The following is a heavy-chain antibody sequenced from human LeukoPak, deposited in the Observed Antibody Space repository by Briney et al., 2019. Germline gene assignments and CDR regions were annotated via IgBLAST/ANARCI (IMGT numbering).Heavy chain of an antibody. CDR1: GGSFSGYY. J-gene: IGHJ4*02. D-gene: IGHD5-24*01. V-gene: IGHV4-34*01. CDR2: INHSGST. CDR3: ATGAPYGHIDY. Sequence: TSETLSLTCAVYGGSFSGYYWSWIRQPPGKGLEWIGEINHSGSTNYNPSLKSRVTISVDTSKNQFSLKLSSVTAADTAVYYCATGAPYGHIDYWGQGTLVTVSS.